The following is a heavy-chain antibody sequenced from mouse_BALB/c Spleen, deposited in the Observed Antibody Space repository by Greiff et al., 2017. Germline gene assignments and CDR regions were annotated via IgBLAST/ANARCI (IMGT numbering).Heavy chain of an antibody. CDR3: ARYRYYGSSYAMDY. CDR2: ISYSGST. D-gene: IGHD1-1*01. V-gene: IGHV3-8*02. Sequence: EVQLQESGPSLVKPSQTLSLTCSVTGDSITSGYWNWIRKFPGNKLEYMGYISYSGSTYYNPSLKSRISITRDTSKNQYYLQLNSVTTEDTATYYCARYRYYGSSYAMDYWGQGTSVTVSS. CDR1: GDSITSGY. J-gene: IGHJ4*01.